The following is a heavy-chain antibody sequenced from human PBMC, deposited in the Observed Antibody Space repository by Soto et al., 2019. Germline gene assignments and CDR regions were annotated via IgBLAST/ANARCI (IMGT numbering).Heavy chain of an antibody. CDR3: AKDFFMATVTTMYYFDY. CDR1: GYTFTSYD. V-gene: IGHV1-8*01. D-gene: IGHD4-17*01. CDR2: MNPNSGNT. J-gene: IGHJ4*02. Sequence: ASVKVSCKASGYTFTSYDINWVRQATGQGLEWMGWMNPNSGNTGYAQKFQGRVTMTRNTSISTAYMELSSLRSEDTAVYYCAKDFFMATVTTMYYFDYWGQGTLVTVSS.